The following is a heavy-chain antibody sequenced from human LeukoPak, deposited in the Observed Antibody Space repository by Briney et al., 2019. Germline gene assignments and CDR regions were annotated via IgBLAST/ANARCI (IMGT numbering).Heavy chain of an antibody. CDR1: GYTFTSYG. CDR3: ARATHDYGDYDYYYYYMDV. D-gene: IGHD4-17*01. CDR2: ISAYNGNT. Sequence: ASVKVSCKASGYTFTSYGISWVRQAPGQGLEWMGWISAYNGNTIYAQKLQGRVTMTTDTSTSTAYMELRSLRSDDTAVYYCARATHDYGDYDYYYYYMDVWGKGTTVTVSS. V-gene: IGHV1-18*01. J-gene: IGHJ6*03.